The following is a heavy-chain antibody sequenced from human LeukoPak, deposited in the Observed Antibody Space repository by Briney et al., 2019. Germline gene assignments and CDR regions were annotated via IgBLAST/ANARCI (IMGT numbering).Heavy chain of an antibody. CDR3: ARAAREGYYGSGSYSC. Sequence: SETLSLTCSVSGDSISLSFYYWGWIRQPPGKALEWIGSVYYSGTTSYNPSLKSRVTMSVDTSKNQFSLKLSSVTAADTAVYYCARAAREGYYGSGSYSCWGQGTLVTVSS. CDR2: VYYSGTT. D-gene: IGHD3-10*01. J-gene: IGHJ4*02. CDR1: GDSISLSFYY. V-gene: IGHV4-39*07.